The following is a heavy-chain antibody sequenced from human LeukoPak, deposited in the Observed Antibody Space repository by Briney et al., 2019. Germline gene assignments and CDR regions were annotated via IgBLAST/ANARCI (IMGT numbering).Heavy chain of an antibody. D-gene: IGHD3-22*01. V-gene: IGHV1-2*02. CDR2: INPNSGGT. CDR3: ARASMGDSSGYSAGGYYYGMDV. CDR1: GYTFTSYY. Sequence: ASVKVSCKASGYTFTSYYMHWVRQAPGQGLEWMGWINPNSGGTNYAQKFQGRVTMTRDTSISTAYMELSRLRSDDTAVYYCARASMGDSSGYSAGGYYYGMDVWGQGTTVTVSS. J-gene: IGHJ6*02.